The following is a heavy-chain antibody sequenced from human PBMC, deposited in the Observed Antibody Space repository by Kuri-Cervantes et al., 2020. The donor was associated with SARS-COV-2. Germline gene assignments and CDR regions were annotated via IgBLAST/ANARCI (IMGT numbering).Heavy chain of an antibody. V-gene: IGHV4-4*07. CDR1: GGSISSYH. CDR2: IYTSGST. CDR3: ARGGGGQLDFDY. J-gene: IGHJ4*02. Sequence: GSLRLSCTVSGGSISSYHWSWIRQPAGKGLEWIGRIYTSGSTNYNPSLKSRVTMSVDTSKNQFSLKLSSVPAADTAVYYCARGGGGQLDFDYWGQGTLVTVSS. D-gene: IGHD6-13*01.